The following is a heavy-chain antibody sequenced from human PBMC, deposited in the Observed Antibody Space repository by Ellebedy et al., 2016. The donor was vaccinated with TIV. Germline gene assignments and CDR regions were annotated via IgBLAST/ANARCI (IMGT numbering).Heavy chain of an antibody. V-gene: IGHV1-69*13. CDR3: ARVEDYGGFDY. D-gene: IGHD4-23*01. CDR1: GDTFSSYA. CDR2: IIPMFGPA. J-gene: IGHJ4*02. Sequence: AASVKVSCKASGDTFSSYAISWVRQAPGQGLEWMGGIIPMFGPAKYAQKFQGRVTITADEPTIIDYMELSSLRSEDTAVYYCARVEDYGGFDYWGQGTLVTVTS.